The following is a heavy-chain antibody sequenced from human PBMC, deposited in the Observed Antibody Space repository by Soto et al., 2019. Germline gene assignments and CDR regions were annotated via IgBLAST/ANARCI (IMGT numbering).Heavy chain of an antibody. CDR1: GDSVSSNSAA. Sequence: SQTLSLTCAISGDSVSSNSAAWNWIRQSPSRGLEWLGRTYYRSKWYNDYAVSVKSRITINPDTSKNQFSLQLNSVTPEDTAVYYFAREVDIVATIYYYYGMDVWGQGTTVTVSS. V-gene: IGHV6-1*01. D-gene: IGHD5-12*01. J-gene: IGHJ6*02. CDR2: TYYRSKWYN. CDR3: AREVDIVATIYYYYGMDV.